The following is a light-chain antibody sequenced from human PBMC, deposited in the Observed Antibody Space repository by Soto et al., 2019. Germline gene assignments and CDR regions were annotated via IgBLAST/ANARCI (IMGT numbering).Light chain of an antibody. V-gene: IGKV1-39*01. Sequence: DIQMTQSPSSLSASVGDRVTITCRSSQIIKNYLNWYQQKPGKAPNSLIYGASILQSEVPSRFSGCGSGTDFTLTISSLQPEDFATYYCQQSFSCPITFGQGTRVEIK. CDR1: QIIKNY. CDR2: GAS. CDR3: QQSFSCPIT. J-gene: IGKJ5*01.